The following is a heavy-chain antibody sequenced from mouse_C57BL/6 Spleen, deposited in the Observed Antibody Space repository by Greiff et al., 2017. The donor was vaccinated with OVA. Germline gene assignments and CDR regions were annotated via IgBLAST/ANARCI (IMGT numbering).Heavy chain of an antibody. CDR3: ARNYYGSEWSMDY. J-gene: IGHJ4*01. V-gene: IGHV8-12*01. D-gene: IGHD1-1*01. Sequence: QVTLKESGPGILQSSQTLSLTCSFSGFSLSTSGMGVSWIRQPSGKGLEWLAHIYWDDDKRYNPSLKSRLTISKDTSRNQVFLKITSVDTADTATYYCARNYYGSEWSMDYWGQGTSVTVSS. CDR1: GFSLSTSGMG. CDR2: IYWDDDK.